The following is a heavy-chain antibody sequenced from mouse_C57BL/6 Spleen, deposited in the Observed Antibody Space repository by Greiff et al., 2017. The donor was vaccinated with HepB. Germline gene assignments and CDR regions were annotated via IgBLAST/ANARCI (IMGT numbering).Heavy chain of an antibody. V-gene: IGHV1-76*01. Sequence: QVQLQQSGAELVRPGASVKLSCKASGYTFTDYYINWVKQRPGQGLEWIARIYPGSGNTYYNEKFKDKATLTAEKSSSTAYMQLSSLTSEDSAVYFCARNLLRPHYYAMDYWGQGTSVTVSS. CDR3: ARNLLRPHYYAMDY. J-gene: IGHJ4*01. D-gene: IGHD1-2*01. CDR2: IYPGSGNT. CDR1: GYTFTDYY.